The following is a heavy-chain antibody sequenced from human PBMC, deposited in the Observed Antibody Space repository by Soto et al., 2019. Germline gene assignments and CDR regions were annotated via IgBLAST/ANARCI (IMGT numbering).Heavy chain of an antibody. CDR2: INHDWSST. Sequence: GGSLRLSCAASGVTFSGYWMHWVRQAPGKGLVWVGRINHDWSSTSHADSVKGRFTISRDNAKNTLSLLMSSLGAEDTAVYYCARDRAPPDSGSYNWFDPWGQGTLVTVSS. J-gene: IGHJ5*02. V-gene: IGHV3-74*01. CDR3: ARDRAPPDSGSYNWFDP. D-gene: IGHD1-26*01. CDR1: GVTFSGYW.